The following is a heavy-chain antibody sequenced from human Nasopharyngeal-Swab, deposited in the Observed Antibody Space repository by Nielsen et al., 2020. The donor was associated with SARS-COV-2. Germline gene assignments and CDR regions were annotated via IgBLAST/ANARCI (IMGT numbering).Heavy chain of an antibody. V-gene: IGHV1-46*01. CDR2: INPSGGST. CDR3: AGIQVITTFYFQH. CDR1: GYTFTSYY. Sequence: ASVKVSCKASGYTFTSYYMHWVRQAPGQGLEWMGIINPSGGSTSYAQKFQGRVTMTRDTSTSTVYMELSSLRSEDTAVYYCAGIQVITTFYFQHWGQGTLVTVSS. J-gene: IGHJ1*01. D-gene: IGHD3-22*01.